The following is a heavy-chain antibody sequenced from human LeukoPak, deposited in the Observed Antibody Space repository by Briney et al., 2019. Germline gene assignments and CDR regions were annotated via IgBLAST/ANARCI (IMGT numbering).Heavy chain of an antibody. CDR1: GGSTSSGRYY. CDR2: IYTSGGT. CDR3: ARGRYSSSWYVDF. V-gene: IGHV4-61*02. Sequence: TLSLTCTASGGSTSSGRYYCSWIRQPAGKGLEWIGLIYTSGGTNYNPSLKSRVTISVDTSKNQFSLKLSSVTAADTAVYYCARGRYSSSWYVDFWGQGTLVTVSS. J-gene: IGHJ4*02. D-gene: IGHD6-13*01.